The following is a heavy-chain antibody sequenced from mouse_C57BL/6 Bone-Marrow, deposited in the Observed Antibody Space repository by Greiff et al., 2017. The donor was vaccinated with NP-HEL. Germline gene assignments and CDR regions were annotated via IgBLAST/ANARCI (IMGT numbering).Heavy chain of an antibody. J-gene: IGHJ4*01. Sequence: VHVKQSGAELVRPGSSVKMSCKTSGYTFTSYGINWVKQRPGQGLEWIGYLYIGNGYTEYNEKFKGKATLTSDTSSSTAYMQLSSLTSEDSAIYFCHGSSLYYAMDYWGQGTSVTVSS. V-gene: IGHV1-58*01. CDR3: HGSSLYYAMDY. CDR1: GYTFTSYG. CDR2: LYIGNGYT. D-gene: IGHD1-1*01.